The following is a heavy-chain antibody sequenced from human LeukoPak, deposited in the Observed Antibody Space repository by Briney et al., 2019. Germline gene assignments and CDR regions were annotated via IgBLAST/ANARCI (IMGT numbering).Heavy chain of an antibody. V-gene: IGHV1-69*05. CDR1: GGTFSSYA. D-gene: IGHD1-26*01. Sequence: ASVRVSCKASGGTFSSYAISWVRQAPGQGLEWMGGIIPIFGTANYAQKFQGRVTITTDESTSTAYMELSSLRSEDTAVYYCARGPLSGSYYYFDYWGQGTLVTVSS. CDR3: ARGPLSGSYYYFDY. CDR2: IIPIFGTA. J-gene: IGHJ4*02.